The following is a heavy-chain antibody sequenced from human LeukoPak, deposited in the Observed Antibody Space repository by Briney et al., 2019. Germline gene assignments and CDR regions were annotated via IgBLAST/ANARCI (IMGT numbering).Heavy chain of an antibody. D-gene: IGHD3-3*01. CDR3: ARQRFLEWFFDY. CDR1: GGSLSRYY. J-gene: IGHJ4*02. V-gene: IGHV4-59*08. CDR2: IYYSGST. Sequence: SETLALTCIVSGGSLSRYYWSWLRQPPGKGLEWIGYIYYSGSTIYNPSLKSRVTISVDTSKNQFSLRLSSVTAADTAVYYCARQRFLEWFFDYWGQGTLVTVSS.